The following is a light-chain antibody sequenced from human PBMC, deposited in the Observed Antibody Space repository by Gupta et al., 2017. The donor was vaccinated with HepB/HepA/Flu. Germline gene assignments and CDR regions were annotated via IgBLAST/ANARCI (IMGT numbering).Light chain of an antibody. Sequence: EIVMTQSPATQPLSTGETATPSYRASQLISTYLAWYQHKTAQEPRVVMYRASTRATGSPASWLGSSAWAEFTLTINSLQSEDFAVYYYHQFHSCPPLTFGGGTKVEIK. CDR3: HQFHSCPPLT. CDR1: QLISTY. J-gene: IGKJ4*01. CDR2: RAS. V-gene: IGKV3-15*01.